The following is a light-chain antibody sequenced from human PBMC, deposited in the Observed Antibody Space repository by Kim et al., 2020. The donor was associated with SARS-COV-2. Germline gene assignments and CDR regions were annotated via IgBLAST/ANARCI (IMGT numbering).Light chain of an antibody. J-gene: IGLJ3*02. CDR2: GRI. CDR1: TIRIHF. Sequence: ALGQTVTITCPGDTIRIHFVSWYQKRPGQTPVLVMYGRIIRSSGIPDRFSGSRSGNTASLTITGAQAEDEADYYCNARDSSGYLGVFGGGTQLTVL. V-gene: IGLV3-19*01. CDR3: NARDSSGYLGV.